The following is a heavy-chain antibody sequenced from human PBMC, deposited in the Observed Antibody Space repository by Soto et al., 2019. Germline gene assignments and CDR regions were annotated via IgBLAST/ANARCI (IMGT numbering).Heavy chain of an antibody. CDR1: GGSVSSYY. Sequence: RSETLSLTCTVSGGSVSSYYWSWFRQPPGKGLEWIGYIYHSGTTNYNPSVKSRVTISIDTSKNQFSLKLSSVVAADTAVYYCARQLSMSYFDYWGQGTLVTVSS. CDR2: IYHSGTT. CDR3: ARQLSMSYFDY. V-gene: IGHV4-59*02. J-gene: IGHJ4*02. D-gene: IGHD3-22*01.